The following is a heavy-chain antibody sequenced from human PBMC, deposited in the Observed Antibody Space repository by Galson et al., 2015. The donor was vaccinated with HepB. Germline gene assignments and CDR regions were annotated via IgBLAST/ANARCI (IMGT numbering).Heavy chain of an antibody. J-gene: IGHJ4*02. CDR1: GFTFDDYA. V-gene: IGHV3-43D*03. CDR3: AKDGGGHIDY. CDR2: ISWDGGST. D-gene: IGHD5-12*01. Sequence: SLRLSCAASGFTFDDYAMHWVRQAPGKGLEWVSLISWDGGSTYYADSVKGRFTISRDNSKNSLYLQMNSLRAEDTALYYCAKDGGGHIDYWGQGTLVTVSS.